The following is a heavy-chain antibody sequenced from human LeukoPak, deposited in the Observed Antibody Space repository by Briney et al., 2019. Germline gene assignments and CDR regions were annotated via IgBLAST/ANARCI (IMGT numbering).Heavy chain of an antibody. CDR1: GGTFSSYA. CDR2: IIPIFGTA. D-gene: IGHD3-3*01. Sequence: ASVKVSCKASGGTFSSYAISWVRQAPGQGLEWMGGIIPIFGTANYAQKFQGRVTITADESTSTAYMELSSLRSEDTAVYYCITGDYDFWSGFYSPNHYFDYWGQGTLVTVSS. V-gene: IGHV1-69*13. CDR3: ITGDYDFWSGFYSPNHYFDY. J-gene: IGHJ4*02.